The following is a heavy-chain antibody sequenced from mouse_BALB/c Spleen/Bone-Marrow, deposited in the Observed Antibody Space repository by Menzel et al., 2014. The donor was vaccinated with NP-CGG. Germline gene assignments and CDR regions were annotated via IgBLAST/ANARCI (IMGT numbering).Heavy chain of an antibody. Sequence: EVKVEESGGGLVQPGGSLKLSCATSGFTFSDYYMYWVRQTPEKRLEWVAYISNGGGSSTYYPDTVKGRFTISRDNAKSTLYLQMSRLKSEDTAMYYCASPGTYWGQGTLVTVSA. D-gene: IGHD4-1*01. V-gene: IGHV5-12*02. CDR1: GFTFSDYY. CDR2: ISNGGGSST. J-gene: IGHJ3*01. CDR3: ASPGTY.